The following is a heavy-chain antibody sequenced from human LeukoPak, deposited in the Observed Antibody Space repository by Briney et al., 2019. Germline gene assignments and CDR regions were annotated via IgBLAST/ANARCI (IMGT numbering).Heavy chain of an antibody. J-gene: IGHJ4*02. CDR1: GGSISGYY. D-gene: IGHD1-14*01. Sequence: PSETLSLTCTVSGGSISGYYWGWIRQPPGKGLEWIGSIYYSGSTYYNPSLKSRVTISVDTSKTQFSLKLSSVTAADTAVYYCARTWKPVPFDYWGQGTLVTVSS. CDR2: IYYSGST. V-gene: IGHV4-39*01. CDR3: ARTWKPVPFDY.